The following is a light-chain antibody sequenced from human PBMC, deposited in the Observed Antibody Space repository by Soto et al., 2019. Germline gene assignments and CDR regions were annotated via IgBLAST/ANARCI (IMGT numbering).Light chain of an antibody. CDR3: QQYYSYPWT. J-gene: IGKJ1*01. CDR2: DAS. CDR1: QSISNW. Sequence: DIQMTQSPSSLSASVGDRVTITCRASQSISNWLAWYQQKPGKAPKLLIYDASTLESGVPSRFGGSGSGTEFTLTISSLQPDDFATYYCQQYYSYPWTFGQGTKVDIK. V-gene: IGKV1-5*01.